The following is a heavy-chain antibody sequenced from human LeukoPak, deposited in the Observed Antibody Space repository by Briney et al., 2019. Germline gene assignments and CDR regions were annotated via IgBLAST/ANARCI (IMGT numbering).Heavy chain of an antibody. CDR1: GFTFSSYE. CDR3: ATRGYYYDSGGYSYFDY. D-gene: IGHD3-22*01. J-gene: IGHJ4*02. CDR2: ISRSANTI. Sequence: GGSLRLSCAASGFTFSSYEMNWVRQAPGNGLEWVSYISRSANTIYYADSVKGRFTISRGNAKNSLYLQMNSLRAEDTAVYYCATRGYYYDSGGYSYFDYWGQGTLVTVSS. V-gene: IGHV3-48*03.